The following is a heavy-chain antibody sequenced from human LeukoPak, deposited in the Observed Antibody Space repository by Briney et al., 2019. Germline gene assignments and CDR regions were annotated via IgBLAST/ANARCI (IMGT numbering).Heavy chain of an antibody. CDR2: TYYRSKWYN. CDR3: ASNDDLYWYFNL. Sequence: SQTLSLTCAISGDSVASNIAAWNWIRQSPSRGLEWLGRTYYRSKWYNDYAVSVKSRITINPVTSKNQFSLKLNSVTAADTAVYYCASNDDLYWYFNLWGRGTLVTVSS. D-gene: IGHD2-8*01. V-gene: IGHV6-1*01. CDR1: GDSVASNIAA. J-gene: IGHJ2*01.